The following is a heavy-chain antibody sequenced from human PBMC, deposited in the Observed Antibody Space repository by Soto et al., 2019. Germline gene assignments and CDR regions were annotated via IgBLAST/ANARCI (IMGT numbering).Heavy chain of an antibody. D-gene: IGHD2-2*01. CDR1: GGAISSGGYF. CDR2: ISYSGTS. CDR3: ARLYCSSSSCSFGGAFDI. V-gene: IGHV4-31*03. J-gene: IGHJ3*02. Sequence: PSETLSLTCTVSGGAISSGGYFWSWIRQKPGEGLEWIGYISYSGTSYYNPSLTSRATISADTSKNQFSLHLSSVTAADTAVYYCARLYCSSSSCSFGGAFDIWGQGTMVTVSS.